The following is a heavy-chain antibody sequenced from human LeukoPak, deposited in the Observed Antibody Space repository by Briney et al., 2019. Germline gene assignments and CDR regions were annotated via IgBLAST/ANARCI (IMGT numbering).Heavy chain of an antibody. CDR1: GYTFTIYG. Sequence: GAPVKVSCKASGYTFTIYGISWVRQAPGQGLEWMGWISAYNGNTNYAQKLQGRVTMTTDTSTSTAYMELRSLRSDDTAVYYCAREFGIAVAGPFDYWGQGTLVTVSS. J-gene: IGHJ4*02. D-gene: IGHD6-19*01. CDR3: AREFGIAVAGPFDY. CDR2: ISAYNGNT. V-gene: IGHV1-18*01.